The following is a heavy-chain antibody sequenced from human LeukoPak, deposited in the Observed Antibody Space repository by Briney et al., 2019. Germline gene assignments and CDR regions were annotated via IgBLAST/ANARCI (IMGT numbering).Heavy chain of an antibody. D-gene: IGHD4-11*01. Sequence: SETLSLTCTVSGDSITGYYWTWIRQPPGKGLEWIGYIYYSGSVTYNPSHTSRITISVDTSKNQFSLKLSSVTAADTAVYYCARLSGNYFPDYWGQGTLVTVSS. CDR1: GDSITGYY. CDR3: ARLSGNYFPDY. V-gene: IGHV4-59*01. CDR2: IYYSGSV. J-gene: IGHJ4*02.